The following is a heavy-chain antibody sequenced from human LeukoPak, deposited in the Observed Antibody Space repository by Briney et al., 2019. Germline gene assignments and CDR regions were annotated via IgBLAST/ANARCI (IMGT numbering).Heavy chain of an antibody. Sequence: SETLSLTCSVSGYSISSAYYWGWIRQPPGKGLEWIGNIYHSGSTYYNSSLKSRVTISVDTSKNQFSLKLSSVTAADTAVYYCAGHGALRYFDWLSFDAFDIWGQGTMVTVSS. V-gene: IGHV4-38-2*02. CDR2: IYHSGST. D-gene: IGHD3-9*01. CDR1: GYSISSAYY. J-gene: IGHJ3*02. CDR3: AGHGALRYFDWLSFDAFDI.